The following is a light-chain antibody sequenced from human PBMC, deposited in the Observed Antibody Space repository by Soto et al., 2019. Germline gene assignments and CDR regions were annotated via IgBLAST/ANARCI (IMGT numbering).Light chain of an antibody. CDR2: NTS. Sequence: EIVLTQSPGTLSLSPGXGATVSCRVSQSINSKSLVRYQRKFDQAPRLLIYNTSSRATGIQARFSGSGSGTGFTLTIGSLEADDFAIYYCQQRRTWPQITLGPGTRLEIK. J-gene: IGKJ5*01. CDR3: QQRRTWPQIT. CDR1: QSINSKS. V-gene: IGKV3-11*01.